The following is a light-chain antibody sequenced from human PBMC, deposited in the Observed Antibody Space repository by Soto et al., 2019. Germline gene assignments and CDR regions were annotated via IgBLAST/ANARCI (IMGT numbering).Light chain of an antibody. J-gene: IGLJ2*01. Sequence: QSVLTQPPSASRTPGQRVTISCSGSSSNVGSYTVYWYQQLPGTAPKVLIYSGNRRPSGVPARFSGSKSGTSASLAISGLQSEDEADYYCASWDDSLNGVVFGGGTKLTVL. V-gene: IGLV1-44*01. CDR2: SGN. CDR1: SSNVGSYT. CDR3: ASWDDSLNGVV.